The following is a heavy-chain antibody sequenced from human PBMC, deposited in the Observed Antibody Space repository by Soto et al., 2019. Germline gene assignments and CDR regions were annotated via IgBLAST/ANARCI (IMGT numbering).Heavy chain of an antibody. CDR1: GGSISSYY. V-gene: IGHV4-59*08. D-gene: IGHD3-10*01. CDR3: ASGDYYYFMDV. J-gene: IGHJ6*03. Sequence: SETLSLTCTVSGGSISSYYWSWIRQPPGKGLEWIGYIYNSGSTNYNPSLKSRVTISVDTSKNQFSLKLISVTAEDTAVYFCASGDYYYFMDVWGKGTTVTVSS. CDR2: IYNSGST.